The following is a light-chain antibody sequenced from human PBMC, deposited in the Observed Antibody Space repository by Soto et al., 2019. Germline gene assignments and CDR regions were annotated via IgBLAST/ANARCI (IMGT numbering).Light chain of an antibody. CDR1: QSVSSN. CDR2: GAS. V-gene: IGKV3-20*01. J-gene: IGKJ1*01. Sequence: EIVLTQSPDTLSLSPGDRATLSCGASQSVSSNLAWYQQKPGQAPRLLIYGASSRATGIPDRFSGSGSGTDFTLTISRLEPEDFAVYYCQQYGNSAWTFGQGTKVDI. CDR3: QQYGNSAWT.